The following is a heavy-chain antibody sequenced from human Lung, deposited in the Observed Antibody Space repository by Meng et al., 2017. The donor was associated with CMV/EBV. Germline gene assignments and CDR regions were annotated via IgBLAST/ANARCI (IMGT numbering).Heavy chain of an antibody. D-gene: IGHD1-26*01. Sequence: SCADSGFTFDDYGMSWVRQVPGKGLEWVSGIIWNGESTSYADSVKGRFTISRDNAKNSLYLQMNSLRAEDTALYYCARDRGSSEYYLDYWGQGTXVTVSS. CDR3: ARDRGSSEYYLDY. CDR2: IIWNGEST. CDR1: GFTFDDYG. V-gene: IGHV3-20*04. J-gene: IGHJ4*02.